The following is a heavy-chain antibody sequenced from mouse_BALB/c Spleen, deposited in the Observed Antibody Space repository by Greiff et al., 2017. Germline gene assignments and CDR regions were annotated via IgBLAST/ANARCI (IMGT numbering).Heavy chain of an antibody. Sequence: QVQLQQSGAELAKPGASVKMSCKASGYTFTSYWMHWVKQRPGQGLEWIGYINPSTGYTEYNQKFKDKATLTADKSSSTAYMQLSSLTSEDSAVYFCARMGLLYAMEYRGEGTSVTVSS. CDR3: ARMGLLYAMEY. J-gene: IGHJ4*01. CDR1: GYTFTSYW. V-gene: IGHV1-7*01. D-gene: IGHD1-1*01. CDR2: INPSTGYT.